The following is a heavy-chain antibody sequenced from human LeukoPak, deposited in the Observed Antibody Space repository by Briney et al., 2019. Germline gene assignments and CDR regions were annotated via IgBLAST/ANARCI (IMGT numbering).Heavy chain of an antibody. D-gene: IGHD3-3*01. Sequence: GGSLKLSCAASGFTFSSYEMNWVRQAPGKGLEWVSYISSSGSTIYYADSVKGRFTISRDNAKNSLYLQMNSLRAEDTAAYYCAGYDFWSGYPYLFDYWGQGTLVTVSS. V-gene: IGHV3-48*03. CDR2: ISSSGSTI. CDR3: AGYDFWSGYPYLFDY. J-gene: IGHJ4*02. CDR1: GFTFSSYE.